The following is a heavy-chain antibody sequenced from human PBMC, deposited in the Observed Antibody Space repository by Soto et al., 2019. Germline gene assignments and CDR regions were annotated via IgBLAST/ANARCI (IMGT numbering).Heavy chain of an antibody. CDR2: ICYSVST. V-gene: IGHV4-39*01. D-gene: IGHD1-1*01. CDR1: GGSISSSSYY. J-gene: IGHJ6*02. CDR3: ARRGGTRGIHYGLDG. Sequence: QLQLQESGPGLVKPSETLSLTCTVSGGSISSSSYYWGWIRQPPGQGLEWIGSICYSVSTYYNPPLKSRVTISVETSKNQLCLKLNSVTAADTAVYYCARRGGTRGIHYGLDGWGQGTTVTVSS.